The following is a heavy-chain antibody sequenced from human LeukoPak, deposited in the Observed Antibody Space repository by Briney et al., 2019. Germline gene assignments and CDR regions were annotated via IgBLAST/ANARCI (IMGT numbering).Heavy chain of an antibody. CDR1: GGSFSGYY. V-gene: IGHV4-34*01. Sequence: SETLSLTCAAYGGSFSGYYWSWIRQPPGKGLEWIGEINHSGSTNYNPSLKSRVTISVDTSKNQFSLKLSSVTAADTAVYYCARRGNALRPWGQGTLVTVSS. D-gene: IGHD1-1*01. J-gene: IGHJ5*02. CDR3: ARRGNALRP. CDR2: INHSGST.